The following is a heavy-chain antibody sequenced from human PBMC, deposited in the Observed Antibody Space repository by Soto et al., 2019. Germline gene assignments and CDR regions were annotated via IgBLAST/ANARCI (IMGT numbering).Heavy chain of an antibody. CDR2: IYTGGMT. V-gene: IGHV3-53*01. Sequence: GGSLRLSCAASGFSVSSNYMIWVRQAPGRGLEWVALIYTGGMTYYADSLRGRFTISRDDSTNTLYLQMNSLRVDDTAVYHCARAQVLRFLEWFPDYWGQGTLVTVSS. CDR1: GFSVSSNY. D-gene: IGHD3-3*01. CDR3: ARAQVLRFLEWFPDY. J-gene: IGHJ4*02.